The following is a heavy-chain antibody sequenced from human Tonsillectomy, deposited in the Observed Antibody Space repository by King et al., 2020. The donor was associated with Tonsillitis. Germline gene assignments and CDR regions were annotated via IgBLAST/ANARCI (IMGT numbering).Heavy chain of an antibody. V-gene: IGHV3-33*01. CDR1: GFTFSSYG. CDR2: IWYDGSYK. Sequence: VQLVESGGGVVQPGRSLRLSCAASGFTFSSYGIHWVRQAPGKGREWVAVIWYDGSYKYYSDSVKGRVTISRDNSENTLYLQMNSLRAEDTAVYYCARERGGGGLDYWGQGTLVTVSS. J-gene: IGHJ4*02. CDR3: ARERGGGGLDY. D-gene: IGHD3-16*01.